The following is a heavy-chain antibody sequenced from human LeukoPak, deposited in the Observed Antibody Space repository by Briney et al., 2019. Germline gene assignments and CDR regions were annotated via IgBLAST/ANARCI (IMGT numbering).Heavy chain of an antibody. Sequence: GGSLRLSCAASGFTFSGSAKHWVRQASGKGLEWVGRIRSKANSYATAYAASVKGRFTISRDDSKNTAYLQMNSLKTEDTAVYYCTRHMSDYSNYDGGYYYYYMDVWGKGTTVTVSS. CDR2: IRSKANSYAT. CDR3: TRHMSDYSNYDGGYYYYYMDV. V-gene: IGHV3-73*01. CDR1: GFTFSGSA. J-gene: IGHJ6*03. D-gene: IGHD4-11*01.